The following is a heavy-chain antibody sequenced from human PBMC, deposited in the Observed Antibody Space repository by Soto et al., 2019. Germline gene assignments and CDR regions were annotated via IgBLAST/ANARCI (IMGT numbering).Heavy chain of an antibody. CDR3: AHRPRGYAYYVDY. D-gene: IGHD5-12*01. Sequence: QITLKESGPPLVKPTQTLTLTCTFSGFSLSTRAVGVAWIRQPPGKALEWLALIFWDDAKWYSPSLRSRLTITEETSKTQVGLTMTNMDPVDTATYYCAHRPRGYAYYVDYWGQGTLVTVSS. CDR1: GFSLSTRAVG. J-gene: IGHJ4*02. V-gene: IGHV2-5*02. CDR2: IFWDDAK.